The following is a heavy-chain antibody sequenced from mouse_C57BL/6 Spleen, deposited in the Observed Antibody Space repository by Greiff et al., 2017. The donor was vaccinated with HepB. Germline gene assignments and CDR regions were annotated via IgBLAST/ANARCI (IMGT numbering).Heavy chain of an antibody. Sequence: EVNVVESGGGLVKPGGSLKLSCAASGFTFSSYAMSWVRQTPEKRLEWVATISDGGSYTYYPDNVKGRFTISRDNAKNNLYLQMSHLKSEDTAMYYCARGDSFFDYWGQGTTLTVSS. J-gene: IGHJ2*01. CDR2: ISDGGSYT. D-gene: IGHD3-3*01. CDR3: ARGDSFFDY. CDR1: GFTFSSYA. V-gene: IGHV5-4*03.